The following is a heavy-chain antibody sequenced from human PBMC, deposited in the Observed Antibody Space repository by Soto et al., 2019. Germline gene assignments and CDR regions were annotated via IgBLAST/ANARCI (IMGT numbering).Heavy chain of an antibody. CDR1: GFTLGDYA. J-gene: IGHJ6*02. Sequence: GGYLRLACTASGFTLGDYAMSWVRQAPGKGLEWVGFSRSKAYGGTTEYAASVKGRFTISRDDSKSIAYLQMNSLETEDTAVYYCTSPFSRISRHPDCMHFCCPAPTLTV. CDR2: SRSKAYGGTT. D-gene: IGHD2-15*01. V-gene: IGHV3-49*04. CDR3: TSPFSRISRHPDCMHF.